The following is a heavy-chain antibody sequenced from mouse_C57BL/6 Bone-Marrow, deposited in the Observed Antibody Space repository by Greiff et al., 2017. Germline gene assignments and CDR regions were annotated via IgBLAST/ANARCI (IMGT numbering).Heavy chain of an antibody. Sequence: QVQLQQPGAELVKPGASVKMSCKASGYTFTSYWITWVKQRPGQGLEWIGDIYPGSGSTNYNEKFKSKATLTVDTSSSTAYVQLRSLTSEDSAVYYCARHWFAYWGQGTLVTVSA. CDR1: GYTFTSYW. V-gene: IGHV1-55*01. CDR3: ARHWFAY. CDR2: IYPGSGST. J-gene: IGHJ3*01.